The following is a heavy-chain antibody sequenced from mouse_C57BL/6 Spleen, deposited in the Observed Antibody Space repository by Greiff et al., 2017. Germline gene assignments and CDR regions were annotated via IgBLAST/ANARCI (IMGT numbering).Heavy chain of an antibody. CDR2: IYPGSGST. V-gene: IGHV1-55*01. CDR3: ARSLYYYGSSYARDYFDY. Sequence: QVQLQQPGAELVKPGASVKMSCKASGYTFTSYWITWVKQRPGQGLEWIGDIYPGSGSTNYNEKFKSKATLTVDTSSSTAYMQLSSLTSEDSAVYYCARSLYYYGSSYARDYFDYWGQGTTLTVSS. D-gene: IGHD1-1*01. CDR1: GYTFTSYW. J-gene: IGHJ2*01.